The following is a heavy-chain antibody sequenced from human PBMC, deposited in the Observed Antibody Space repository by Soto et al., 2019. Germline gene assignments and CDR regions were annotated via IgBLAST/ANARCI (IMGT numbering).Heavy chain of an antibody. CDR2: INHSGST. Sequence: SETLSLTCAVYGGSFSGYYWSWIRQPPGKGLEWIGEINHSGSTNYNPSLKSRVTISVDTSKNQFSLKLSSVTAADTAVYYCARDEYSNMDVWGKGTTVTVSS. D-gene: IGHD6-6*01. CDR3: ARDEYSNMDV. CDR1: GGSFSGYY. J-gene: IGHJ6*03. V-gene: IGHV4-34*01.